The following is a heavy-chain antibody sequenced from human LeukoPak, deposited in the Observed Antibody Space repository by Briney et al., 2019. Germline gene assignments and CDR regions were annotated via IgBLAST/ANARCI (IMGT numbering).Heavy chain of an antibody. Sequence: WGSLRLSCAASGFTFTTYQMNWVRQAPGKGLEWVSYISTTGDTIYYADSVKGRCTISRDNAKNALYLQMNSPRAVETAVYYCAGFYYYGSRAFDYWGQGTLVTVSS. V-gene: IGHV3-48*03. CDR2: ISTTGDTI. J-gene: IGHJ4*02. CDR3: AGFYYYGSRAFDY. D-gene: IGHD3-10*01. CDR1: GFTFTTYQ.